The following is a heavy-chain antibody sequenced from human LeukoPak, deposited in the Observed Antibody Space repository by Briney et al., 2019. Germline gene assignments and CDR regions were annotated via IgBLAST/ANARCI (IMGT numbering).Heavy chain of an antibody. J-gene: IGHJ3*02. Sequence: GASVKVSCKASGYTFTGYYMHWVRQAPGQGLEWMGWINPNSGGTNYAQKFQGRVTMTRDTSISTAYMELRSLRSDDTAVYYCARGSSGYDAFDIWGQGTMVTVSS. CDR2: INPNSGGT. CDR3: ARGSSGYDAFDI. CDR1: GYTFTGYY. D-gene: IGHD3-22*01. V-gene: IGHV1-2*02.